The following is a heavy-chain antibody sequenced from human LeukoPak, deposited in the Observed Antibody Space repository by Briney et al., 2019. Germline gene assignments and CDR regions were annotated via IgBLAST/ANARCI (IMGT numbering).Heavy chain of an antibody. CDR1: GGSISSDY. D-gene: IGHD2-15*01. J-gene: IGHJ5*02. V-gene: IGHV4-4*07. Sequence: SETLSLTCTVSGGSISSDYWSWIRQPAGKGLEWIGRIYTSGSTNYNPSLKSRVTISVDKSKNQFSLKLSSVTAADTAVYYCAGEYCSGGSCFINWFDPWGQGTLVSVSS. CDR2: IYTSGST. CDR3: AGEYCSGGSCFINWFDP.